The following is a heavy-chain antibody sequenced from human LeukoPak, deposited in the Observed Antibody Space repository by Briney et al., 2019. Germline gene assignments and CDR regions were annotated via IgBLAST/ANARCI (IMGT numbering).Heavy chain of an antibody. V-gene: IGHV1-69*04. Sequence: ASVKVSCKASGGTFSSYAISWVRQAPGQGLEWMGRIIPIFGIANYAQKFQGRVTITADKSTSTAYMELSSLRSEDTAVYYCASSPYCGGDCYSFDYWGQGTLVTVSS. CDR3: ASSPYCGGDCYSFDY. D-gene: IGHD2-21*02. CDR2: IIPIFGIA. CDR1: GGTFSSYA. J-gene: IGHJ4*02.